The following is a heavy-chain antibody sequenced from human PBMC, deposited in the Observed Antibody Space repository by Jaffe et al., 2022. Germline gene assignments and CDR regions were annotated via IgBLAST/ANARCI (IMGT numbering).Heavy chain of an antibody. J-gene: IGHJ4*02. CDR3: ATPPRQYCSSTSCYLSGDY. D-gene: IGHD2-2*01. Sequence: EVQLLESGGGLVQPGGSLRLSCAASGFTFSSYAMSWVRQAPGKGLEWVSAISGSGGSTYYADSVKGRFTISRDNSKNTLYLQMNSLRAEDTAVYYCATPPRQYCSSTSCYLSGDYWGQGTLVTVSS. CDR2: ISGSGGST. V-gene: IGHV3-23*01. CDR1: GFTFSSYA.